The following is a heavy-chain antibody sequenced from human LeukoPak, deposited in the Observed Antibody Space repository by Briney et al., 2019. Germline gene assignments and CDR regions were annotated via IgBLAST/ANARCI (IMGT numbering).Heavy chain of an antibody. J-gene: IGHJ4*02. D-gene: IGHD6-6*01. V-gene: IGHV4-30-2*01. CDR1: GGSISSGGYY. Sequence: PSETLSLTCTVSGGSISSGGYYWSWIRQPPGKGLEWIGYIYHSGSTYYNPSLKSRVTISVDRSKNQFSLKLSSVTAADTAVYYCAGRGAAYSSSSFDYWGQGTLVTVSS. CDR2: IYHSGST. CDR3: AGRGAAYSSSSFDY.